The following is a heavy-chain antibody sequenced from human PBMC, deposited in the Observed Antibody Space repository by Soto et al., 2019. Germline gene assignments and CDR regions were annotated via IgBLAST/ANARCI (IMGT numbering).Heavy chain of an antibody. CDR3: ARGSQQLTAHNWFDP. CDR1: GGSLTNYY. D-gene: IGHD6-13*01. J-gene: IGHJ5*02. CDR2: IYYRGST. V-gene: IGHV4-59*01. Sequence: ETLSLTCIVSGGSLTNYYWNWIRQPPGKGLEWIGHIYYRGSTSYNPSLKSRVTISVDTSKNQFSLKLSSLTAADTAVYYCARGSQQLTAHNWFDPWGQGTLVTVSS.